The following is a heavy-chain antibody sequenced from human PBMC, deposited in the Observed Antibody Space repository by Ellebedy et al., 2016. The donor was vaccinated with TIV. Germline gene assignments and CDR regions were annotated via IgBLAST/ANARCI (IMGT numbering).Heavy chain of an antibody. D-gene: IGHD2-2*02. CDR3: ARDCSSTSCYMEDYYGMDV. J-gene: IGHJ6*02. V-gene: IGHV1-18*01. Sequence: AASVKVSCKASGYTFTSYDINWVRQATGQGLEWMGWISAYNGNTNYAQKLQGRVTMTTDTSTSTAYMELRSLRSDDTAVYYCARDCSSTSCYMEDYYGMDVWGQGTTVTVSS. CDR2: ISAYNGNT. CDR1: GYTFTSYD.